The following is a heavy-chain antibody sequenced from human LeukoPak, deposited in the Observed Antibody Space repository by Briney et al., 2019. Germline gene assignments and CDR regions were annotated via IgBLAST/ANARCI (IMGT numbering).Heavy chain of an antibody. J-gene: IGHJ4*02. CDR2: INHSGST. D-gene: IGHD6-13*01. V-gene: IGHV4-39*07. Sequence: PSETLSLTCTVSGGSISSSSYYWGWIRQPPGKGLEWIGEINHSGSTNYNPSLKSRVTISVDTSKNQFSLKLSSVTAADTAVYYCARAQPRYSSSWKPAIRYFDYWGQGTLVTVSS. CDR1: GGSISSSSYY. CDR3: ARAQPRYSSSWKPAIRYFDY.